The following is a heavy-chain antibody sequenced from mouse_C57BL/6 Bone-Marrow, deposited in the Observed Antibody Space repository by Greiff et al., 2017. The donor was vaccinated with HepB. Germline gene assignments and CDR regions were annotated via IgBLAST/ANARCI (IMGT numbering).Heavy chain of an antibody. J-gene: IGHJ2*01. CDR1: GFTFSSYA. Sequence: EVKLMESGGGLVKPGGSLKLSCAASGFTFSSYAMSWVRQTPEKRLEWVATISDGGSYTYYPDNVKGRFTISRDNAKNNLYLQMSHLKSEDTAMYYCARDYYYGSGNYFDYWGQGTTLTVSS. D-gene: IGHD1-1*01. V-gene: IGHV5-4*01. CDR3: ARDYYYGSGNYFDY. CDR2: ISDGGSYT.